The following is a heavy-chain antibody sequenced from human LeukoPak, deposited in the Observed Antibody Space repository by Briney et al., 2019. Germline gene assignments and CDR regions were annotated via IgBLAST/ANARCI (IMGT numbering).Heavy chain of an antibody. CDR1: GFALTTYN. CDR2: ISAYHRNT. Sequence: SETVSCKASGFALTTYNIVWLRQAPQPRLEWLGWISAYHRNTNNAQKPQGRVTMTTDTSPSTAYMELRSLRSDDTAVYYCARAALCCSGGSCYSNYWGEGSLVTVSS. CDR3: ARAALCCSGGSCYSNY. V-gene: IGHV1-18*01. D-gene: IGHD2-15*01. J-gene: IGHJ4*02.